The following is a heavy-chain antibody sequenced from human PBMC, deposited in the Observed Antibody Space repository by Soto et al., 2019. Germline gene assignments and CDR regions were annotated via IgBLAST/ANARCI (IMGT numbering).Heavy chain of an antibody. D-gene: IGHD2-15*01. CDR1: GGSINTGGYY. Sequence: QVQLQESGPGLVKPSQTLSLTCTVSGGSINTGGYYWGWIRHLPGEGLEWIGHIFYTGTAYYNPWLRSRVTVSIDTSANQFSLHMYSVTAADTAMYYCARRLDDTPETFFNWFDPWGQGILVTVSS. CDR3: ARRLDDTPETFFNWFDP. V-gene: IGHV4-31*03. J-gene: IGHJ5*02. CDR2: IFYTGTA.